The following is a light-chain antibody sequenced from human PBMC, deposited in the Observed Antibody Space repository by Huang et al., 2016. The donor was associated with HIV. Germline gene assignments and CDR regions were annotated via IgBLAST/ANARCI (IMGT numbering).Light chain of an antibody. CDR2: GAS. Sequence: EIVMTQSPATLSVSPGERATRYCRASQSVSNDLAWYQQKPGQPPRLLIYGASNRATGVPAGFSGSGSGTEFTLTISSLQSEDFAVYYCQQYNNWPWTFGPGTKVDFK. CDR3: QQYNNWPWT. J-gene: IGKJ1*01. CDR1: QSVSND. V-gene: IGKV3-15*01.